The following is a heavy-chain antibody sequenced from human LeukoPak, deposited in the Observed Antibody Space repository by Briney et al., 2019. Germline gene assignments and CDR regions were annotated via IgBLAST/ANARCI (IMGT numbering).Heavy chain of an antibody. CDR1: GGSISRSSYY. J-gene: IGHJ5*02. Sequence: SEPLSLICTVAGGSISRSSYYSGWIRQPPGKRLERTGSLNNIKSTYYSPSLKSPVAISVDTSKNQFSLKLSSVTAADTAIYYCARLGLPGERYNWYDPWGQGTLVTVSS. D-gene: IGHD3-16*01. CDR3: ARLGLPGERYNWYDP. CDR2: LNNIKST. V-gene: IGHV4-39*01.